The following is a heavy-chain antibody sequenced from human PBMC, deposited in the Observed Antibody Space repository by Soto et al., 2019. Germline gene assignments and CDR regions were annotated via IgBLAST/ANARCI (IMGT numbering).Heavy chain of an antibody. Sequence: QAVGSLRLSGAAPGFTFSIYALHWVRQAPGKGLEWVAVMSPNGNNQYYADSVKGRFTISRDTSKSTLYLQMTSLRPDDTAVYYCATGANFYYDTSRYWGQGTLVTVSS. J-gene: IGHJ4*02. CDR2: MSPNGNNQ. CDR1: GFTFSIYA. CDR3: ATGANFYYDTSRY. D-gene: IGHD3-22*01. V-gene: IGHV3-30-3*01.